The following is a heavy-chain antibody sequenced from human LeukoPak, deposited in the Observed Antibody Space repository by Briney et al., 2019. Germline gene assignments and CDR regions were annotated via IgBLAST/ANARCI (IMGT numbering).Heavy chain of an antibody. J-gene: IGHJ4*02. CDR1: GGTFSSYA. D-gene: IGHD3-22*01. V-gene: IGHV1-69*13. CDR2: IIPIFGTA. Sequence: ASVKVSCKASGGTFSSYAISWVRQAPGQGLEWMGGIIPIFGTANYAQKFQGRVTITADESTSTAYMELSSLRSEDTAVYYCAGALYYYDSSGYYPGLFDYWGQGTLVTVSS. CDR3: AGALYYYDSSGYYPGLFDY.